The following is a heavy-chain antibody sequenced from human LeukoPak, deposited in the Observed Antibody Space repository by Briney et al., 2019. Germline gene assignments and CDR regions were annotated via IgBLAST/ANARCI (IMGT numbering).Heavy chain of an antibody. V-gene: IGHV1-69*01. CDR1: GGTFSSYA. CDR2: IIPIFGTA. Sequence: ASVKVSCKASGGTFSSYAISWVRQAPGQGLEWMGGIIPIFGTANYAQKFHGRVTITADESTSTAYMELSSLRSEDTAVYYCASSQKDIVVVVAATLFDYFDYWGQGTLVTVSS. J-gene: IGHJ4*02. D-gene: IGHD2-15*01. CDR3: ASSQKDIVVVVAATLFDYFDY.